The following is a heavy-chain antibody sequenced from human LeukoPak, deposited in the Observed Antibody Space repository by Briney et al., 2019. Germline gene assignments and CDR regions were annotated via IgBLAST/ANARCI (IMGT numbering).Heavy chain of an antibody. D-gene: IGHD1-1*01. CDR2: IRSNGAAA. CDR3: ARGQEFDDGVFDS. V-gene: IGHV3-23*01. CDR1: GFSFSRFA. Sequence: GGSLRLSCAASGFSFSRFAMTWVRQAPGKGLEWVSTIRSNGAAASNADSVKGRFTISRDNSKNTVYLQVNSLRVEDTAIYYCARGQEFDDGVFDSWGQGTLVTVSS. J-gene: IGHJ4*02.